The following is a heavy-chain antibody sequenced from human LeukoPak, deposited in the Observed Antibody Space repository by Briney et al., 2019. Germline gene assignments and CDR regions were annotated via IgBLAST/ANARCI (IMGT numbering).Heavy chain of an antibody. V-gene: IGHV1-46*01. CDR1: GYTFTTYY. J-gene: IGHJ4*02. D-gene: IGHD6-13*01. CDR3: ASYRPAGTTFDY. CDR2: INPSAGTT. Sequence: ASVKVSCKASGYTFTTYYRHWVRQAPGQGLEWMGIINPSAGTTSYAQKFQGRVTMARDTSTSTVYMELSSLRSDDTAVYYCASYRPAGTTFDYWGQGTLVTVSS.